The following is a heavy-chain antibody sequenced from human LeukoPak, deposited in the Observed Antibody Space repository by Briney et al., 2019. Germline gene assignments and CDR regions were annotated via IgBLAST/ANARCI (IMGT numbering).Heavy chain of an antibody. V-gene: IGHV4-59*01. Sequence: SETLSLTCTGSGGSISSYYWSWFRQPPGKGLEGIGYIYYSGSTNYNPSLMSRVTISVDASKNQFSLNLTSVTAADTAVYYCARAPPRDQFDPWGQGTLVTVSS. J-gene: IGHJ5*02. CDR2: IYYSGST. CDR1: GGSISSYY. CDR3: ARAPPRDQFDP.